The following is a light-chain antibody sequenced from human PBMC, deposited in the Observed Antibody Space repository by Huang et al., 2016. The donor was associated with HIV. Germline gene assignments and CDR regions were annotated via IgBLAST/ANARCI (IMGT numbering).Light chain of an antibody. J-gene: IGKJ1*01. V-gene: IGKV3-15*01. Sequence: EIVMTQSPATLSVSPGERATLSCRASQSVSSNLAWYQQNPGQAPRLLIYGASTRATGIPARFSGSGSGTEFILTISSLQSEDFAVYYCQQYDNWPPRGTFGQGTKVEIK. CDR3: QQYDNWPPRGT. CDR1: QSVSSN. CDR2: GAS.